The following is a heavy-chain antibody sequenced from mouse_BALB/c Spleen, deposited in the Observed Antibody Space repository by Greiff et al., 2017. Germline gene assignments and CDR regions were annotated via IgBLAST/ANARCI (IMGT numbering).Heavy chain of an antibody. J-gene: IGHJ4*01. V-gene: IGHV5-15*02. D-gene: IGHD2-4*01. CDR3: ARDKGYDYDPYAMDY. Sequence: EVMLVESGGGLVQPGGSRKLSCAASGFTFSDYGMAWVRQAPGEGPEWVAFISNLAYSIYYADTVTGRFTISRENAKNTLYLEMSSLRSEDTAMYYCARDKGYDYDPYAMDYWGQGTSVTVSS. CDR1: GFTFSDYG. CDR2: ISNLAYSI.